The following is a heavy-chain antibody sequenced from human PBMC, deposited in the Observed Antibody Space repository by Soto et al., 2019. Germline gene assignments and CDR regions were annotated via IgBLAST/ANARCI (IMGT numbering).Heavy chain of an antibody. Sequence: WGSLRVSCLSSVFNFDNYGMHWVRQAPGKGLEWVAVITYDGSFQYYADSVKGRFTISRDNSKNTLSLHLNTLKPEDTAVYHCAKDRVGGTFYTPLAFWGQGTQVTVS. V-gene: IGHV3-30*18. CDR2: ITYDGSFQ. D-gene: IGHD1-7*01. J-gene: IGHJ4*02. CDR3: AKDRVGGTFYTPLAF. CDR1: VFNFDNYG.